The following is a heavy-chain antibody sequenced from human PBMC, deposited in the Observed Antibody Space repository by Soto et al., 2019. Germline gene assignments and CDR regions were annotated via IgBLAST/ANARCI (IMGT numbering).Heavy chain of an antibody. CDR3: ARDLYYDYVWGSYRHPGAFDI. D-gene: IGHD3-16*02. Sequence: GGSLRLSCAASGFTFSSYAVHWVRQAPGKGLEWVAVISYDGSNKYYADSVKGRFTISRDNSKNTLYLQMNSLRAEDTAVYYCARDLYYDYVWGSYRHPGAFDIWGQGTMVTVSS. CDR1: GFTFSSYA. V-gene: IGHV3-30-3*01. J-gene: IGHJ3*02. CDR2: ISYDGSNK.